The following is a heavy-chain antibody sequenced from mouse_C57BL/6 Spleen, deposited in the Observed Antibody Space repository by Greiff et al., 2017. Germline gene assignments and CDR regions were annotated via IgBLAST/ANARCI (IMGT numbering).Heavy chain of an antibody. CDR2: IDPSDSYT. CDR3: ARGDGSSYDWFAY. Sequence: QVHVKQPVAELVMPGASVKLSCKASGYTFTSYWMHWVKQRPGQGLEWIGEIDPSDSYTNYNQKFKGKSTLTVDKSSSTAYMQLSSLTSEDSAVYYCARGDGSSYDWFAYWGQGTLVTVSA. D-gene: IGHD1-1*01. J-gene: IGHJ3*01. V-gene: IGHV1-69*01. CDR1: GYTFTSYW.